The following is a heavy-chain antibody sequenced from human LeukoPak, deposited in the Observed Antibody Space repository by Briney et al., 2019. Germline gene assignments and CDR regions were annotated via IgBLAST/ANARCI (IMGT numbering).Heavy chain of an antibody. CDR3: ARQSDSSGYYYLGAFDS. CDR2: IYTSGNT. D-gene: IGHD3-22*01. CDR1: GGSISGYY. V-gene: IGHV4-4*07. J-gene: IGHJ3*01. Sequence: PSETLSLTCTVSGGSISGYYWSWIRQPAGKGLEWIGRIYTSGNTNYNPSLKSRLTMSVDTSKNQFSLKLSSVTAADTAVYYCARQSDSSGYYYLGAFDSWGQGTMVTVSS.